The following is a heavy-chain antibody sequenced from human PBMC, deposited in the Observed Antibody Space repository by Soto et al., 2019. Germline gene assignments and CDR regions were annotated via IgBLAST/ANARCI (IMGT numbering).Heavy chain of an antibody. D-gene: IGHD3-9*01. CDR2: ISGSGGST. Sequence: GGSLRLSCAASGFTFSSYAMSWVRQAPGKGLEWVSAISGSGGSTYYADSVKGRFTISRDNSKNTLYLQMNSLRAEDTAVYYCAKGQTGYYTSGMDVWGQGTTVTVSS. CDR3: AKGQTGYYTSGMDV. CDR1: GFTFSSYA. V-gene: IGHV3-23*01. J-gene: IGHJ6*02.